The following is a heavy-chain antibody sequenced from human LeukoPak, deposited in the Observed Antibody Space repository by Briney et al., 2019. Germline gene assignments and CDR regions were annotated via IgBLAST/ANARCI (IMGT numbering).Heavy chain of an antibody. CDR1: GFTFSSYS. Sequence: GGSLRLSFAASGFTFSSYSMNWVRQAPGKGLEWVSSISSSSSYIYYADSVKGRFTISRDNAKNSLYLQMNSLRAEDTAVYYCARVLTPVTTSWFGWFDPWGQGTLVTVSS. J-gene: IGHJ5*02. D-gene: IGHD4-17*01. CDR3: ARVLTPVTTSWFGWFDP. CDR2: ISSSSSYI. V-gene: IGHV3-21*01.